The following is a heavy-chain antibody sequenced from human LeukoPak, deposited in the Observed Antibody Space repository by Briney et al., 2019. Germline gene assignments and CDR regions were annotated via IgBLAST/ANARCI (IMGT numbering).Heavy chain of an antibody. CDR2: ISSSGSTI. D-gene: IGHD3-10*02. CDR1: GFTVSINS. Sequence: GGSLRLSCTVSGFTVSINSMSWVRQAPGKGLEWVSYISSSGSTIYYADSVKGRFTISRDNAKNSLYLQMNSLRAEDTAVYYCAELGITMIGGVWGKGTTVTISS. V-gene: IGHV3-11*04. J-gene: IGHJ6*04. CDR3: AELGITMIGGV.